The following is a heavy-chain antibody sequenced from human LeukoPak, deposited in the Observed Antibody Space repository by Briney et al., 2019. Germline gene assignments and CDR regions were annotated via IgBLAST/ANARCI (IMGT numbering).Heavy chain of an antibody. V-gene: IGHV3-48*03. CDR1: GFTFSNYE. Sequence: GGSLRLSCAASGFTFSNYEMNWVRQAPGKGLEWVSYIGSSGTTVYYADSVKGRFTISRDNAKNSLYLQMNSLRVEDTAIYYRARLWTGFDYWGQGALVTVSS. CDR3: ARLWTGFDY. D-gene: IGHD1-1*01. J-gene: IGHJ4*02. CDR2: IGSSGTTV.